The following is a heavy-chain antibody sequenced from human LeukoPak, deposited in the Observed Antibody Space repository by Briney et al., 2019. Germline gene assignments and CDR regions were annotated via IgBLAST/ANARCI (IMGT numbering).Heavy chain of an antibody. J-gene: IGHJ6*03. CDR2: IKQDGSEK. CDR3: ARATHDSSGSQGGYYYYYYMDV. V-gene: IGHV3-7*01. Sequence: GGSLRLSCAASGFTFISYWMSWVRQAPGKGLEWVANIKQDGSEKYYVDSVKGRFTISRDNAKNSLYLQMNSLRAEDTAVYYCARATHDSSGSQGGYYYYYYMDVWGKGTTVTVSS. CDR1: GFTFISYW. D-gene: IGHD3-22*01.